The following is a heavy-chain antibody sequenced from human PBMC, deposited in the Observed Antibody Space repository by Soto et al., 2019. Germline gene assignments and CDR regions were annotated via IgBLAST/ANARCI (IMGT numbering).Heavy chain of an antibody. CDR1: GGSISSGGYY. CDR2: IYYSGST. J-gene: IGHJ4*02. D-gene: IGHD6-19*01. V-gene: IGHV4-31*03. CDR3: AREKTHYSSFLDY. Sequence: QVQLQESGPGLVKPSQTLSLTCTVSGGSISSGGYYWSWIRQHPGKGLEWIGYIYYSGSTYYNPSLKSRVTISVDTSKHQFSLKLSSVTAADTAVYYCAREKTHYSSFLDYWGQGTLVTVSS.